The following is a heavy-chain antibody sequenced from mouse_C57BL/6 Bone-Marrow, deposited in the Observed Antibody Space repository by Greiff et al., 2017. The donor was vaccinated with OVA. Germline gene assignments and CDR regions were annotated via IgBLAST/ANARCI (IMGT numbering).Heavy chain of an antibody. J-gene: IGHJ2*01. CDR3: ARSGTTVLGDY. CDR1: GYTFTSYW. CDR2: IDPNSGGT. V-gene: IGHV1-72*01. Sequence: QVHVKQPGAELVKPGASVKLSCKASGYTFTSYWMHWVKQRPGRGLEWIGRIDPNSGGTKYNEKFKSKATLTVDKPSSTAYMQLSSLTSEDSAVYYCARSGTTVLGDYWGQGTTLTVSS. D-gene: IGHD1-1*01.